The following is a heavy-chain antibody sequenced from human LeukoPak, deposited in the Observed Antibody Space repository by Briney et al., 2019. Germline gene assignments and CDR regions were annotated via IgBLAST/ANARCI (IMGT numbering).Heavy chain of an antibody. Sequence: SQTLSLTCALSGDSVSTTGAAWNWIRQSPSRGLEWLGRTYYISTWYNDYAISVKSRMSINADTSKNQFSLQLNSVTPEDTAVYYCTRDLKGARETMVTGFSWYFDLWGRGTLVTVSS. J-gene: IGHJ2*01. CDR2: TYYISTWYN. D-gene: IGHD5-18*01. CDR3: TRDLKGARETMVTGFSWYFDL. V-gene: IGHV6-1*01. CDR1: GDSVSTTGAA.